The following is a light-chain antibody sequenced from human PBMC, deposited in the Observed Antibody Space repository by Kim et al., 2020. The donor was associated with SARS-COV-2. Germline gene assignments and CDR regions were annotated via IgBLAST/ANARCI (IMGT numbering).Light chain of an antibody. Sequence: VSPGERATLSCRASQSVNINLAWYQLSTGQAPRLLIYDASTRAAGVPARFSGSGSGTEFTLTISSLQSEDFAVFYCHQYNYWPRTFGQGTKVDIK. J-gene: IGKJ1*01. CDR1: QSVNIN. CDR3: HQYNYWPRT. CDR2: DAS. V-gene: IGKV3-15*01.